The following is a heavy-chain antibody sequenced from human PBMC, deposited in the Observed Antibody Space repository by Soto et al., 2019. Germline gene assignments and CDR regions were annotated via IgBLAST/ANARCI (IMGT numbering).Heavy chain of an antibody. V-gene: IGHV1-69*01. Sequence: QVQLVQSGAEVKRPGSSVKVSCEASGGTFSSLGFTWVRQAPGQGLEWMGGIIPISGRTTFAPKFLGRVTINADESTRTTYMELTALTSDDTAIYYCATRGTQGRWLEFADYWGQGTLVTVSS. CDR2: IIPISGRT. J-gene: IGHJ4*02. D-gene: IGHD5-12*01. CDR1: GGTFSSLG. CDR3: ATRGTQGRWLEFADY.